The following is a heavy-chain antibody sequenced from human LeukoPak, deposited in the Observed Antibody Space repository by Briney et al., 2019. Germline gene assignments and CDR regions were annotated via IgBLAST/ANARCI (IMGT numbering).Heavy chain of an antibody. CDR3: AKLGPSYCSGGSCHDDY. Sequence: GGSLRLSCAASGFTFSSYAMSWVRQAPGKGLEWVSAISGSGGSTYYADSVEGRFTISRDNSKNTLYLQMNSLRAEDTAVYYCAKLGPSYCSGGSCHDDYWGQGTLVTVSS. V-gene: IGHV3-23*01. J-gene: IGHJ4*02. D-gene: IGHD2-15*01. CDR1: GFTFSSYA. CDR2: ISGSGGST.